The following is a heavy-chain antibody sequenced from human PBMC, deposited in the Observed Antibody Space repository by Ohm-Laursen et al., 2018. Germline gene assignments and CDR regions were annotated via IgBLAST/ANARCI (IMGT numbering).Heavy chain of an antibody. CDR1: GFTFSSYA. Sequence: GSLRLSCAASGFTFSSYAMSWVRQAPGKGLEWVSAISGSGGSTYYADSVKGRFTISRDNSKNTLYLQMNSLRVEDTAVYYCAKDNIVVVTAIFDYWGQGTLVTVSS. CDR3: AKDNIVVVTAIFDY. CDR2: ISGSGGST. V-gene: IGHV3-23*01. J-gene: IGHJ4*02. D-gene: IGHD2-21*02.